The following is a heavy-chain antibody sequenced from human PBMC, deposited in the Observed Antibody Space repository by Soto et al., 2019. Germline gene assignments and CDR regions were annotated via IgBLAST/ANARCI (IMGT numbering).Heavy chain of an antibody. CDR3: ARSPPKGTVTPAYFDY. Sequence: SQTLSLTCAISGDSVSSNSAAWNWIRQSPSRGLEWLGRTYYRSKWYNDYAVSVKSRITINPDTSKNQFSLQLNSVTPEDTAVYYCARSPPKGTVTPAYFDYWGQGTLVTVSS. V-gene: IGHV6-1*01. CDR1: GDSVSSNSAA. CDR2: TYYRSKWYN. D-gene: IGHD4-17*01. J-gene: IGHJ4*02.